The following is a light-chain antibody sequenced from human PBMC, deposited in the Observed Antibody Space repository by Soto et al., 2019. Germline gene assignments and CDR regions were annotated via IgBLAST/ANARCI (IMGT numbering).Light chain of an antibody. V-gene: IGLV2-14*01. J-gene: IGLJ1*01. CDR3: SSYRSSSSV. CDR2: EVS. CDR1: SSDVGGYNY. Sequence: QSVLTQPASVSGSPGQSITISCTGTSSDVGGYNYVSWYQQHPGKAPKLMICEVSNRPSGVSNRFSGSKSGNTASLTISGLQAEDEADYYCSSYRSSSSVFGTGTKLTVL.